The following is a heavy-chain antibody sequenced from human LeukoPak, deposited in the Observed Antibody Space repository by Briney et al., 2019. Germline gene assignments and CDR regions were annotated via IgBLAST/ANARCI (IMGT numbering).Heavy chain of an antibody. J-gene: IGHJ4*02. CDR3: ARVGAVAGPYYFDY. CDR2: INAGNGNT. Sequence: ASVKVSCKASGYIFTNYAMHWVRQAPGQRLEWMGWINAGNGNTKYSQKFQGRVTTTRDTSASTAYMELSSLRSEDTAVFYCARVGAVAGPYYFDYWGQGTLVTVSS. CDR1: GYIFTNYA. V-gene: IGHV1-3*01. D-gene: IGHD6-19*01.